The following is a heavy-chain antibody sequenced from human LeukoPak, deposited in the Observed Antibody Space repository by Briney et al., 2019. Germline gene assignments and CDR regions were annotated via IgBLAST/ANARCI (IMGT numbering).Heavy chain of an antibody. J-gene: IGHJ6*03. CDR1: GGSSSRDSYY. D-gene: IGHD6-13*01. V-gene: IGHV4-61*02. Sequence: PSETLSLTCTVSGGSSSRDSYYWSWIRQPAGKGLEWIGRIYTSGSTNYNPALKSRVTISVDTSKNQFSLKLSSVTAADTAVYYCARERRKLGVSSSWYQSPRAQSYYYYMDVWGKGTTVTVSS. CDR2: IYTSGST. CDR3: ARERRKLGVSSSWYQSPRAQSYYYYMDV.